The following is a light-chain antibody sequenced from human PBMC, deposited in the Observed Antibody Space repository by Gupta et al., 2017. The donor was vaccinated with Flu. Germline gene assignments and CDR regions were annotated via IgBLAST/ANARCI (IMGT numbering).Light chain of an antibody. CDR1: QPVSRN. Sequence: VFTPSPPTLSLSPGERATLSCGASQPVSRNLAWYKQTPGQAPRLLIYETSKRDTGIPARVRGSGSGNDXPLTISXREQEDFAGYDGQLRSYWHPITCGXGTLLEI. J-gene: IGKJ5*01. V-gene: IGKV3-11*01. CDR3: QLRSYWHPIT. CDR2: ETS.